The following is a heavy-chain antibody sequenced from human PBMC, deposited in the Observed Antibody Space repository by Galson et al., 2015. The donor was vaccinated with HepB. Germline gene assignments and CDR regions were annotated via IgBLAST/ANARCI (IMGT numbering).Heavy chain of an antibody. CDR2: ITSTPTYI. CDR3: ARDESGAVAGGKSDY. Sequence: SLRLSCAASGFTFSGYTMNWVRRAPGKGLEWVSSITSTPTYIYYADSVKGRFTISRDNAKNSLYLQMNSLRAEDTAVYYCARDESGAVAGGKSDYWGQGTLVTVSS. V-gene: IGHV3-21*01. J-gene: IGHJ4*02. D-gene: IGHD6-19*01. CDR1: GFTFSGYT.